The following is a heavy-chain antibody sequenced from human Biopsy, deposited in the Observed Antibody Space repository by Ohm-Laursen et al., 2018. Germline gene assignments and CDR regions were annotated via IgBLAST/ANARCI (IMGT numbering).Heavy chain of an antibody. J-gene: IGHJ1*01. CDR3: ARGSNEYGGLYFPH. V-gene: IGHV4-59*11. CDR1: GGSFTGHY. Sequence: GTLSLTCTVSGGSFTGHYWTWIRQPPGKGLEWIGHISHTGYTSYKSSLKGRVTISLDTSRKHFSLRLTSLAAADTAVYYCARGSNEYGGLYFPHWGQGTLATVSS. D-gene: IGHD4-23*01. CDR2: ISHTGYT.